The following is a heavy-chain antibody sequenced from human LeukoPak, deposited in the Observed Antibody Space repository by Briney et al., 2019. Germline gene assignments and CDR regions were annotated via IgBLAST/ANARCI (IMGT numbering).Heavy chain of an antibody. CDR2: IYTSGST. D-gene: IGHD3-22*01. V-gene: IGHV4-4*09. CDR3: ARHYPPYYPGEVIYYYYYKDV. J-gene: IGHJ6*03. Sequence: SETLSLTCTVSGGSISSYYWSWIRQPPGKGLEWIGYIYTSGSTNYNPSLKSRVTISVDTSKNQFSLKLSSVTAADTAVYHCARHYPPYYPGEVIYYYYYKDVWGKGTTVTVSS. CDR1: GGSISSYY.